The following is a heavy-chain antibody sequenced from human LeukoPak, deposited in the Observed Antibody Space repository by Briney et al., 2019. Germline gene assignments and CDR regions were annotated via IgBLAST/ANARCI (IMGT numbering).Heavy chain of an antibody. J-gene: IGHJ3*02. CDR3: ARVYGSESNYRAFDI. V-gene: IGHV3-7*04. CDR1: GFTLSSFW. D-gene: IGHD3-10*01. Sequence: GGSLRLSCAASGFTLSSFWMSWVRQAPGKGLEWVANIKEDGSEIYYVDSVKGRFTISRDNAKNSLYLQINSLRAEDAAIYYCARVYGSESNYRAFDIWGQGTMVTVSS. CDR2: IKEDGSEI.